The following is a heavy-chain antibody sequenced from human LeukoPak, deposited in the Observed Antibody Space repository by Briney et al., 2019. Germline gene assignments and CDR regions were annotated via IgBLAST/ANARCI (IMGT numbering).Heavy chain of an antibody. Sequence: GGSLRLSCAASGFTFSSYDMHWVRQATGKGLEWVSAIGTAGDAYYPGSVKGRFTISRENAKNSLYLQMSSLRAGDTAVYYCAREASIRAYFDYWGQGTLVTVSS. V-gene: IGHV3-13*01. CDR1: GFTFSSYD. J-gene: IGHJ4*02. CDR2: IGTAGDA. CDR3: AREASIRAYFDY.